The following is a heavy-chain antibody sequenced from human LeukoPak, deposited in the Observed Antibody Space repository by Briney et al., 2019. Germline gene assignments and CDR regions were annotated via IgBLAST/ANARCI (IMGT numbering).Heavy chain of an antibody. CDR2: ISAYNGNT. J-gene: IGHJ4*02. D-gene: IGHD3-22*01. Sequence: ASVKVSCKASGYTFTSYGISWVRQAPGQGLEWMGWISAYNGNTNYAQKLQGRVTMTTDTSTSTAYMELRSLRSDDTAVCYCARNPDYYDSSGFPDYWGQGTLVTVSS. CDR3: ARNPDYYDSSGFPDY. V-gene: IGHV1-18*01. CDR1: GYTFTSYG.